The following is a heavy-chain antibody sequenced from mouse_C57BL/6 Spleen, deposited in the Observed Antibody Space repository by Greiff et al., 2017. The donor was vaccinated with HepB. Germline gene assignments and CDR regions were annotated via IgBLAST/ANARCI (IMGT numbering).Heavy chain of an antibody. CDR1: GYAFSSYW. CDR3: ARDYYGSSSYYAMDY. D-gene: IGHD1-1*01. Sequence: VQLQQSGAELVKPGASVKISCKASGYAFSSYWMNWVKQRPGKGLEWIGQIYPGDGDTNYNGKFKGKATLTADKSSSTAYMQLSSLTSEDSAVYVCARDYYGSSSYYAMDYWGQGTSVTVSS. V-gene: IGHV1-80*01. J-gene: IGHJ4*01. CDR2: IYPGDGDT.